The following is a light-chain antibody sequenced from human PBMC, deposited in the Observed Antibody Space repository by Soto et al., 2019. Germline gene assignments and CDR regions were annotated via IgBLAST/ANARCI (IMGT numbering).Light chain of an antibody. CDR1: QSVSST. V-gene: IGKV3-15*01. Sequence: EIVMTHSPATLSVCPWEIATLSCRASQSVSSTVGWYQQKPGQTPRLLIYGASTRAFGVPDRFSGSGSGADFTLTIRGLETDDFAVYYRQQCRSLPWTFGQGTKVDIK. CDR3: QQCRSLPWT. CDR2: GAS. J-gene: IGKJ1*01.